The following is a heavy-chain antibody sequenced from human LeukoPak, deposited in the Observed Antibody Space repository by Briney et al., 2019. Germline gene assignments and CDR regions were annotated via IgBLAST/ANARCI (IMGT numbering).Heavy chain of an antibody. CDR3: ASRYRDYGARSRWFDP. V-gene: IGHV3-21*01. D-gene: IGHD4-17*01. Sequence: EGSLRLSCAASGFTFSSYSMNWVRQAPGKGLEWVSSISSSSSYIYYADSVKGRFTISRDNAKNSLYLQMNSLGAEDTAVYYCASRYRDYGARSRWFDPWGQGTLVTVSS. J-gene: IGHJ5*02. CDR2: ISSSSSYI. CDR1: GFTFSSYS.